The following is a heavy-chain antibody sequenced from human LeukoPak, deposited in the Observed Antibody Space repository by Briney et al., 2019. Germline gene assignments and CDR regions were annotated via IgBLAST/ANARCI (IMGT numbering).Heavy chain of an antibody. CDR2: IIPILGIA. CDR1: GGTFSSYA. V-gene: IGHV1-69*04. D-gene: IGHD3-16*01. Sequence: SVKVSCKASGGTFSSYAISWVRQAPGQGLEWMGRIIPILGIANYAQKFQGRVTITADKSTSTAYMELSSLRSEDTAVYYCARVGPGEAFDILGQGTMVTVSS. CDR3: ARVGPGEAFDI. J-gene: IGHJ3*02.